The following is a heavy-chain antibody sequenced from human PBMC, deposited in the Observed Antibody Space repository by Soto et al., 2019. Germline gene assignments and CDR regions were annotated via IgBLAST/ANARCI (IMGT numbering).Heavy chain of an antibody. CDR2: ISSSSSYI. CDR3: ARVPSITIFGVVPLDY. J-gene: IGHJ4*02. D-gene: IGHD3-3*01. Sequence: GGSLRLSCAASGFTFSSYSMNWVRQAPGKGLEWVSSISSSSSYIYYADSVKGRFTISRDNAKNSLYLQMNSLRAEDTAVYYCARVPSITIFGVVPLDYWGQGTLVTVSS. V-gene: IGHV3-21*01. CDR1: GFTFSSYS.